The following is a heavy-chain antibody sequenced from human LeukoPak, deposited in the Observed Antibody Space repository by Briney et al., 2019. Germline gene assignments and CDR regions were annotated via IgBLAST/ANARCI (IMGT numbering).Heavy chain of an antibody. J-gene: IGHJ4*02. Sequence: GGSLRLSCAASGFTFSSYAMHWVRQAPGKGLEWVAVISYDGSNKYYADSVKGRFTISRDNSKNTLYLQMNSLRAEDTAVYYCARANWGEGMVRRVFDYWGQGTLVTVSS. CDR1: GFTFSSYA. CDR2: ISYDGSNK. D-gene: IGHD7-27*01. CDR3: ARANWGEGMVRRVFDY. V-gene: IGHV3-30-3*01.